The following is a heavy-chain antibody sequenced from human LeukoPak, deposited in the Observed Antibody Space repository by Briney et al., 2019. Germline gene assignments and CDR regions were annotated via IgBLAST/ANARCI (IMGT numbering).Heavy chain of an antibody. CDR3: AREGHDYEDY. D-gene: IGHD4-17*01. J-gene: IGHJ4*02. V-gene: IGHV4-38-2*02. CDR2: IYHSGST. Sequence: SETLSLTCTVSGYSISSGYYWGWIRQPPGKGLEWIGSIYHSGSTYYNPSLKSRVTISVDTSKNQFSLKLSSVTAADTAVYYCAREGHDYEDYWGQGTLVTVSS. CDR1: GYSISSGYY.